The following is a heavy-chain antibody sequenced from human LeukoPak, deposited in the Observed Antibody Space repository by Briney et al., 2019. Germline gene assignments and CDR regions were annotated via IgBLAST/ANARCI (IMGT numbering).Heavy chain of an antibody. D-gene: IGHD2-15*01. CDR3: AASYCSGGSCYIFDY. V-gene: IGHV1-18*04. CDR2: ISAYNGNT. J-gene: IGHJ4*02. CDR1: GYTFTTYG. Sequence: ASVKASCKASGYTFTTYGISWVRQAPGQGLEWMGWISAYNGNTNYAQKLQGRVTMTTDTSTSTAYMELRSLRSDDTAVYYSAASYCSGGSCYIFDYWGQGTLVTVSS.